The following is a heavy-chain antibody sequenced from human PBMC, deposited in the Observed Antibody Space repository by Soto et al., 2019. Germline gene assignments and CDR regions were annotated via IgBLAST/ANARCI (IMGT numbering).Heavy chain of an antibody. Sequence: QVQLVESGGGVVQPGRSLRLSCAASGFTFSSYGMHWVRQAPGKGLEWVAVISYDGSNKYYADSVKGRFTISRDNSKNTLYLQMNSLRAEDTAVYFCAKDLAALPFDAFDIWGQGTMVTVSS. CDR2: ISYDGSNK. CDR3: AKDLAALPFDAFDI. J-gene: IGHJ3*02. CDR1: GFTFSSYG. V-gene: IGHV3-30*18.